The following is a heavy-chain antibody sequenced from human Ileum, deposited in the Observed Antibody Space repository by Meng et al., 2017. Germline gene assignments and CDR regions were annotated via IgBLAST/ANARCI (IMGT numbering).Heavy chain of an antibody. CDR1: GGSFSAEY. J-gene: IGHJ4*02. CDR3: ASARYDN. D-gene: IGHD3-22*01. Sequence: QVQLQQWGAGRLKPSETLSRTCVVYGGSFSAEYWTWIRQSPGKGLEWIGEINHSGSNNYKPSLKSRVTISVDTSKKQFSLKLTSVTAADTAVYYCASARYDNWGQGTLVTVSS. CDR2: INHSGSN. V-gene: IGHV4-34*01.